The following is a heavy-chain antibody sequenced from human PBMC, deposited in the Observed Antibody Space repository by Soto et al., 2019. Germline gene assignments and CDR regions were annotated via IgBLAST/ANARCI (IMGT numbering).Heavy chain of an antibody. D-gene: IGHD6-13*01. Sequence: EVQLVESGGGLVQPGGSLRLSCAASGFTFSSYSMNWVRQAPGKGLEWVSYISSSSSTIYYADSVKGRFTISRDNAKNSLYLQMNSLRAEDTAVYYCAVIAAAGGKSVDYWGQGTLVTVSS. CDR3: AVIAAAGGKSVDY. CDR1: GFTFSSYS. CDR2: ISSSSSTI. V-gene: IGHV3-48*01. J-gene: IGHJ4*02.